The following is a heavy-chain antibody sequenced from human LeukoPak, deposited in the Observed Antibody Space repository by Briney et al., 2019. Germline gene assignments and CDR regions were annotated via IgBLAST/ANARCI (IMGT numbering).Heavy chain of an antibody. J-gene: IGHJ5*02. Sequence: SETLSLTCTVSGGSISSSSYYWGWIRQPPGKGLEWIESIYYSGSTYYNPSLKSRVTISVDTSKNQFSLKLSSVTAADTAVYYCARVRLGELSENWFDPWGQGTLVTVSS. D-gene: IGHD3-16*02. CDR1: GGSISSSSYY. CDR3: ARVRLGELSENWFDP. CDR2: IYYSGST. V-gene: IGHV4-39*07.